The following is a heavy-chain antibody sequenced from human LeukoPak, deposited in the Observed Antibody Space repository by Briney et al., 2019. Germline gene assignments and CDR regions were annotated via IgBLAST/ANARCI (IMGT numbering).Heavy chain of an antibody. Sequence: PSETLSLTCIVSGDSISPWYWSWIRQPRGQGLEWIGHDHYSGSTDYNPSLKSRVTISVDTSKNQFSLKMRSVTAADTAMYYCVRQTWLLDYWGQGILVTVSS. J-gene: IGHJ4*02. CDR2: DHYSGST. CDR1: GDSISPWY. CDR3: VRQTWLLDY. V-gene: IGHV4-59*08. D-gene: IGHD3-9*01.